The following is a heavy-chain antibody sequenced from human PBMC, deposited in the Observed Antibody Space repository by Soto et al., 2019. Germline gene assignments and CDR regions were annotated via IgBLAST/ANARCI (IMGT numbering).Heavy chain of an antibody. CDR1: GGTFSSYA. CDR3: ARAVQRRIMVTTFPYYYYGMDV. J-gene: IGHJ6*02. V-gene: IGHV1-69*01. CDR2: IIPIFGTA. Sequence: QVQLVQSGAEVKKPGSSVKVSCKASGGTFSSYAISWVRQAPGQGLEWMGGIIPIFGTANYAQKFQGRVTITADESTSTAYMELSSLRSEDTAVYYCARAVQRRIMVTTFPYYYYGMDVWGQGTTVTVSS. D-gene: IGHD4-17*01.